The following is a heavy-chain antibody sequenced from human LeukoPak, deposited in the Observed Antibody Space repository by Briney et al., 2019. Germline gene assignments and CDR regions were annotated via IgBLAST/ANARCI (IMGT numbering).Heavy chain of an antibody. CDR2: IYHSGST. Sequence: SETLSLTCTVSGYSISSGYYWGWIRQPPGKGLEWIGNIYHSGSTHYNPSLKSRVSISIDTSKNQFSLKLSSVTAADTAVYYCARQIASAGTAGFDFWGQGALVTVSS. J-gene: IGHJ4*02. CDR1: GYSISSGYY. V-gene: IGHV4-38-2*02. D-gene: IGHD6-13*01. CDR3: ARQIASAGTAGFDF.